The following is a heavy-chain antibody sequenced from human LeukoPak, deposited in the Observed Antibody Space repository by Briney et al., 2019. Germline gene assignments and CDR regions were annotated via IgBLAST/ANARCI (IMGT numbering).Heavy chain of an antibody. D-gene: IGHD3-10*01. V-gene: IGHV3-30*02. CDR1: GFSFRTYG. J-gene: IGHJ2*01. CDR3: AREAFGETRDWYFDL. CDR2: IRVDGSKE. Sequence: GGSLRLSCAASGFSFRTYGIHWHRQVPGKGPEWVAFIRVDGSKESYADSVRGRFTISRDNSENTLYLQMNSVRAEDTVVFYCAREAFGETRDWYFDLWGRGTLVTVSS.